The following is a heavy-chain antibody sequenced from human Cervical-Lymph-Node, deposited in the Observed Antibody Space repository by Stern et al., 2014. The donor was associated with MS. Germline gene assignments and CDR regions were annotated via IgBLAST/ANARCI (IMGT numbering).Heavy chain of an antibody. J-gene: IGHJ4*02. CDR1: GFTFSSYG. D-gene: IGHD1-7*01. CDR3: AKLGFKTGTSY. V-gene: IGHV3-30*18. CDR2: ISHDGSNK. Sequence: DPLVESGGGVVQPGRSLRISCAASGFTFSSYGMHWVRQVPGKGLEWVAVISHDGSNKYYGDSVKGRFTISRDNSKNTLYLQMSSLRPEDTALYYCAKLGFKTGTSYWGQGTLVTVSS.